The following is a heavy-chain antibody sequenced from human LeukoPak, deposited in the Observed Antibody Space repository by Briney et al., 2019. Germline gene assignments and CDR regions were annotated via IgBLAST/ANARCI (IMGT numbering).Heavy chain of an antibody. CDR1: GGSISSYY. Sequence: PSETLSLTCTVSGGSISSYYWSWIRQPPGKGLEWIGYIYYSGSTNYNPSLKSRVTISVDTSKNQFSLKLSSVTAADTAVYYCASRMGGRASSGRPFDYWGQGTLVTVSS. D-gene: IGHD3-22*01. J-gene: IGHJ4*02. V-gene: IGHV4-59*01. CDR3: ASRMGGRASSGRPFDY. CDR2: IYYSGST.